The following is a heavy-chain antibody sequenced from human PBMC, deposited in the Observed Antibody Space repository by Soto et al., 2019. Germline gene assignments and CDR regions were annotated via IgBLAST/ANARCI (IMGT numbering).Heavy chain of an antibody. CDR3: ARDVNYGDGTAYYDVFDI. J-gene: IGHJ3*02. Sequence: DVQLVESGGDLVQPGGSLRLSCAASGFTFGNYWMAWVRQAPGKGLEWVANIRGDGSREYYLDSVRGRFSVSRDNAQESLYLQMTGLSVEDTAVYYCARDVNYGDGTAYYDVFDIWGQGTVVTVSS. CDR2: IRGDGSRE. D-gene: IGHD4-17*01. CDR1: GFTFGNYW. V-gene: IGHV3-7*05.